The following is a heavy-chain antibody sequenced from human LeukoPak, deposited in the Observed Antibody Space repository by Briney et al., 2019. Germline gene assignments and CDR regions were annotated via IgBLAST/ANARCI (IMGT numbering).Heavy chain of an antibody. Sequence: DPGGPLRLSCAASGFTFSSYAMSWVRQAPNKGLEWVSTIDGRGSSTFSADSVKGRFTISRDNSKNTLYLQLNSPRAEDTAVYYCAKAPFRGDSIPYYFDYWGQGSLVTVSS. J-gene: IGHJ4*02. CDR1: GFTFSSYA. D-gene: IGHD4-17*01. CDR3: AKAPFRGDSIPYYFDY. CDR2: IDGRGSST. V-gene: IGHV3-23*05.